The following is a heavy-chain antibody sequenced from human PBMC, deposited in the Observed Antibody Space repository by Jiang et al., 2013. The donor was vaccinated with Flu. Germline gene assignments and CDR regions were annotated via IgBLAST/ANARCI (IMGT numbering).Heavy chain of an antibody. D-gene: IGHD6-19*01. CDR3: ARLLKYSSGWHGGDY. Sequence: SGAEVKKPGESLKISCKGSGYSFTSYWIGWVRQMPGKGLEWMGIIYPGDSDTRYSPSFPRPGHPSQPTSPSSTAYLQWSSLKASDTAMYYCARLLKYSSGWHGGDYWGQG. V-gene: IGHV5-51*01. J-gene: IGHJ4*02. CDR2: IYPGDSDT. CDR1: GYSFTSYW.